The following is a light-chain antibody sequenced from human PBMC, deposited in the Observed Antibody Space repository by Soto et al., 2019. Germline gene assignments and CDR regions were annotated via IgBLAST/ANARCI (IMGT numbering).Light chain of an antibody. J-gene: IGKJ2*01. CDR1: QSISSW. V-gene: IGKV1-5*03. Sequence: DIQMTQSPSTLSASVGDRVTITCRASQSISSWLAWYQQKPGKAPKLLIYKASSLESGVPSRFSGSGSGTEFTLTISSLQPDDCATYYCHQYNSYCRVYTFGQGTKLEIK. CDR3: HQYNSYCRVYT. CDR2: KAS.